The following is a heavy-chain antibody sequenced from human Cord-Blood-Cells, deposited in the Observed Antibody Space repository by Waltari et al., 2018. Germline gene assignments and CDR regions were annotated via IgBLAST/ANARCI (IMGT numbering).Heavy chain of an antibody. CDR1: GFTFSSYW. D-gene: IGHD3-10*01. V-gene: IGHV3-7*01. CDR3: ASHYYGSGSYYNH. CDR2: IKQGVSGN. J-gene: IGHJ5*02. Sequence: EVQLVESGGGLVQPGGSLRLSCAASGFTFSSYWMSWVRQAPGKGLVWGANIKQGVSGNYYGDAVKGRFTISRDNAKTSLYLQMNSLRAEDTAVYYCASHYYGSGSYYNHWGQGTLVTISS.